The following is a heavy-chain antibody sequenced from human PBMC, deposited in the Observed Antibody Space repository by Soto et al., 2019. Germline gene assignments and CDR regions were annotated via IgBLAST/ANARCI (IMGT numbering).Heavy chain of an antibody. Sequence: EVQLVESGGGLVQPGGSLRLSCADSGFSSSPFWMTWVRQAPGKGLEWVALIKQDGSEELYVDSVKGRFTISRDNAKNPVYLQMDSLRVEDTAVYYCTGGSGWLQTDRGQGTLVTVSS. V-gene: IGHV3-7*04. CDR1: GFSSSPFW. CDR3: TGGSGWLQTD. D-gene: IGHD6-19*01. CDR2: IKQDGSEE. J-gene: IGHJ4*02.